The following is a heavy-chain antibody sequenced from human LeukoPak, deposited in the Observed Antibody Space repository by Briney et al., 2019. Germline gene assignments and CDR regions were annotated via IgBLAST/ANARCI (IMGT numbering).Heavy chain of an antibody. D-gene: IGHD3-3*01. CDR1: GFTFSSYS. V-gene: IGHV3-21*01. CDR3: ARVEENHFDY. J-gene: IGHJ4*02. Sequence: PGGSLRLSCAVYGFTFSSYSMSWVRQAPGKGLEWVSSISSSSSYIYYADSVKGRFTISRDNAKNSLYLEVNSLRAEDTAVYYCARVEENHFDYWGQATLVTVSS. CDR2: ISSSSSYI.